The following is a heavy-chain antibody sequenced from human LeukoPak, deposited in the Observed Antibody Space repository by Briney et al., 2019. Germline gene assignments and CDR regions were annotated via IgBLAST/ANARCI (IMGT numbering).Heavy chain of an antibody. D-gene: IGHD5-18*01. Sequence: GGSLRLSCAASGFTFSSYEMNWVRQAPGKGLEWVSYISSSGSTICYADSVKGRFTISRDNAKNSLYLQMNSLRAEDTAVYYCARDRGYSYGFSYYFDYWGQGTLVTVSS. V-gene: IGHV3-48*03. CDR1: GFTFSSYE. J-gene: IGHJ4*02. CDR2: ISSSGSTI. CDR3: ARDRGYSYGFSYYFDY.